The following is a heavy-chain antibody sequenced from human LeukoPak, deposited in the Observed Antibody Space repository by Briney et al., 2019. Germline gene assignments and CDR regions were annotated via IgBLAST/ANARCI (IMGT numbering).Heavy chain of an antibody. D-gene: IGHD2-21*02. J-gene: IGHJ4*02. Sequence: SETLSLTCTVSGGSISGYYWSWIRQPPGKGLEWTGYIYYSGSTNYNPSLKSRVTISVDTSKNQFSLRLSSVTAADTAVYYCARVVVAYCGGDCYSGTFDYWGQGTLVTVSS. V-gene: IGHV4-59*01. CDR1: GGSISGYY. CDR2: IYYSGST. CDR3: ARVVVAYCGGDCYSGTFDY.